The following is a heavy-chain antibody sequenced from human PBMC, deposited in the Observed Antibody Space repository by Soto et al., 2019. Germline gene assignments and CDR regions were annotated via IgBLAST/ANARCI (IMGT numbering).Heavy chain of an antibody. J-gene: IGHJ4*02. Sequence: EVQQVESGGGLVKPGGSLTLSCAGSGFAFRSYNMNWLRQPPGKGLEGVASISSGSSTIYHADSVKGRFTISRDNAKDSLYLQMDSLRAEDSAVYYCASATVVAGTFDFWCQGTLLTVSS. D-gene: IGHD2-15*01. V-gene: IGHV3-21*01. CDR2: ISSGSSTI. CDR3: ASATVVAGTFDF. CDR1: GFAFRSYN.